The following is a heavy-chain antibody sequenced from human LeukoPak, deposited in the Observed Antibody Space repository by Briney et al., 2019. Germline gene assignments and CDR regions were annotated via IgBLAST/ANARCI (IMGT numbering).Heavy chain of an antibody. CDR3: ARVAVVVPAAIVDWFDP. CDR2: INHSGST. D-gene: IGHD2-2*01. Sequence: SETLSLTCAVYGGSFSGYYWSWIRQPPGKGLEWIGEINHSGSTNYNPSLKSRVTISVDTSKNQFSLKPSSVTAADTAVYCCARVAVVVPAAIVDWFDPWGQGTLVTVSS. J-gene: IGHJ5*02. CDR1: GGSFSGYY. V-gene: IGHV4-34*01.